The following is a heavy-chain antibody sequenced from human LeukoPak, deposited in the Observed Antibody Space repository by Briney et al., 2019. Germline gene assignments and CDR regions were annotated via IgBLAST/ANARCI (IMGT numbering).Heavy chain of an antibody. V-gene: IGHV4-34*01. CDR2: INHSGST. J-gene: IGHJ4*02. D-gene: IGHD6-13*01. Sequence: SETLSLTCAVYGGSFSGYYWSWTRQPPGKGLEWIGEINHSGSTNYNPSLKSRVTISVDTSKNQFSLKLSSVTAADTAVYYCARGGAAAGHLNPKNLTKFDYWGQGTLVTVSS. CDR3: ARGGAAAGHLNPKNLTKFDY. CDR1: GGSFSGYY.